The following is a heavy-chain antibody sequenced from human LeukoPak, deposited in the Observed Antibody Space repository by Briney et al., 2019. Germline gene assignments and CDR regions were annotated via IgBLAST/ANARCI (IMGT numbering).Heavy chain of an antibody. CDR1: GYTLTELS. Sequence: VASVKVSCKVSGYTLTELSMHWVRQAPGKGLEWMGGFDPEDGETIYAQKFQGRVTMTEDTSTDTAYMELSSLRSEDTAVYYCATDCPYYYDSSGYYGVYWGQGTLVTVSS. CDR3: ATDCPYYYDSSGYYGVY. V-gene: IGHV1-24*01. CDR2: FDPEDGET. J-gene: IGHJ4*02. D-gene: IGHD3-22*01.